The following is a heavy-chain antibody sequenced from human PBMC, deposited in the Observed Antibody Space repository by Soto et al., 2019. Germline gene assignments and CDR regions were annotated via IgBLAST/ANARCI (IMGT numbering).Heavy chain of an antibody. CDR3: ATRPNYYGSGVYYFDY. J-gene: IGHJ4*02. CDR2: FDPEDGET. D-gene: IGHD3-10*01. Sequence: ASVKVSCEVSGYTLTEFSMHWVRQAPGKGLEWMGGFDPEDGETIYAQKFQGRVTMTEDTSTDTAYMELSSLRSEDTAVYYCATRPNYYGSGVYYFDYWGQGTLVTVSS. CDR1: GYTLTEFS. V-gene: IGHV1-24*01.